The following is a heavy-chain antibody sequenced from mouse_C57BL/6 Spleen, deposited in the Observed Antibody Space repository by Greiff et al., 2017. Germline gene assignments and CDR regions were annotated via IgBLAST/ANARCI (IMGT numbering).Heavy chain of an antibody. J-gene: IGHJ2*01. D-gene: IGHD1-1*01. Sequence: DVMLVESGGDLVKPGGSLKLSCAASGFTFSSYGMSWVRQTPDKRLEWVATISSGGSYTYYPDSVKGRFTISRDNAKNTLYLQMSSLKSEDTAMYYCARQDYGTLYFDYWGQGTTLTVSS. CDR2: ISSGGSYT. CDR1: GFTFSSYG. V-gene: IGHV5-6*02. CDR3: ARQDYGTLYFDY.